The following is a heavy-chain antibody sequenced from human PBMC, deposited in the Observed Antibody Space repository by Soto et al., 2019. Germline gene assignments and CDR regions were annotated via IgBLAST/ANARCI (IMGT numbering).Heavy chain of an antibody. CDR2: IYHSGIT. Sequence: SETLSLTFSVSGGSIAKYIWNWIRQPPGKGLEWIGFIYHSGITNYNPSLMSRVAISVDTPKNQFSLKLTSVTAADTAVYYCARSIAVAGPFDYWGQGTLVTVSS. J-gene: IGHJ4*02. D-gene: IGHD6-19*01. V-gene: IGHV4-59*01. CDR3: ARSIAVAGPFDY. CDR1: GGSIAKYI.